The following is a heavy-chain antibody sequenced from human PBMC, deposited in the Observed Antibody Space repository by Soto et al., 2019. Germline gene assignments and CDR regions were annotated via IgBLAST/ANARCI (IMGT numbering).Heavy chain of an antibody. Sequence: SETLSLTCVVSGGSFSTYYYNWIRQSPGKGLEWIGEINHSGSNNYSPSLKSRVTMSLDTSKNQFSLKLTSVTAADTAVYYCARGGSNDWQVAFDIWGQGTMVTV. J-gene: IGHJ3*02. CDR3: ARGGSNDWQVAFDI. D-gene: IGHD3-9*01. V-gene: IGHV4-34*01. CDR2: INHSGSN. CDR1: GGSFSTYY.